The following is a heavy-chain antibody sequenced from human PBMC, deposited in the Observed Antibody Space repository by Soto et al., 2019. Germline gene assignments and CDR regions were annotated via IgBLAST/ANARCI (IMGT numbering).Heavy chain of an antibody. CDR1: GGSFSGYY. V-gene: IGHV4-34*01. D-gene: IGHD1-1*01. J-gene: IGHJ4*02. CDR2: INHSGST. CDR3: ARDGDRRNGSFDY. Sequence: SETLSLTCAVYGGSFSGYYWSWIRQPPGKGLEWIGEINHSGSTNYNPSLKSRVTISVDTSKNQFSLKLSSVTAADTAVYYCARDGDRRNGSFDYWGQGTLVTVSS.